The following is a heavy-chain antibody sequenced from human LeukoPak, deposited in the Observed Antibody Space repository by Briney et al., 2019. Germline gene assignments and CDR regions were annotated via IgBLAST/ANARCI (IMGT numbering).Heavy chain of an antibody. CDR3: AKDSRFCTGYDCRGDAFDS. V-gene: IGHV3-7*01. J-gene: IGHJ3*02. CDR2: IKEDGSQK. D-gene: IGHD2-8*02. CDR1: GFTFRDYW. Sequence: GRSLRLSCAASGFTFRDYWMSWVRQSPGKGLEWVANIKEDGSQKYDVDSVRGRFTISRDNAKNSLFLQMDSLRAEDTAVYYCAKDSRFCTGYDCRGDAFDSWGQGTMVTVTS.